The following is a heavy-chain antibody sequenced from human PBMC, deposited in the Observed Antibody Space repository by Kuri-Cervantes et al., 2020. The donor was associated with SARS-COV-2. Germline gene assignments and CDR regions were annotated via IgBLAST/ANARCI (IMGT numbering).Heavy chain of an antibody. J-gene: IGHJ6*03. D-gene: IGHD6-6*01. CDR3: ARDGRSSSSSSKYYYYYMDV. CDR1: GFTFSSYA. CDR2: VNIDGSGT. Sequence: GESLKISCAASGFTFSSYAMSWVRQAPGKGLVWVSRVNIDGSGTSYADSVKGRFTISRDKSKNTLYLQMNSLRAEDTAVYYCARDGRSSSSSSKYYYYYMDVWGKGTTVTVSS. V-gene: IGHV3-74*01.